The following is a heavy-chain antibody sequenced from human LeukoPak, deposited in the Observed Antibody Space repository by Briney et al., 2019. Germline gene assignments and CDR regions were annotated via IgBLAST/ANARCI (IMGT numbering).Heavy chain of an antibody. V-gene: IGHV4-59*01. J-gene: IGHJ4*02. CDR3: ARGLYSSSIYFDY. CDR2: IYYSGST. Sequence: SETLSLTCTVSGGSISSYYWSWIRRPPGKGLEWIGYIYYSGSTNYNPSLKSRVTISVDTSKNQFSLKLSSVTVADTAVYYCARGLYSSSIYFDYWGQGTLVTVSS. D-gene: IGHD6-6*01. CDR1: GGSISSYY.